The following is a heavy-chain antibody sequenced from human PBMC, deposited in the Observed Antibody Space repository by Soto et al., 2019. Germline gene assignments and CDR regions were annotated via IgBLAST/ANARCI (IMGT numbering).Heavy chain of an antibody. CDR1: GGTFTNFA. CDR3: ARGDNDY. J-gene: IGHJ4*02. V-gene: IGHV1-69*13. Sequence: SVKVSCKVSGGTFTNFAISWVRQAPGQGLEWMGGIIPVLATTHHTQKFQARVTFTADESTSTVYMELSSLRSEDTAVYYCARGDNDYWGQGTLVTVSS. CDR2: IIPVLATT.